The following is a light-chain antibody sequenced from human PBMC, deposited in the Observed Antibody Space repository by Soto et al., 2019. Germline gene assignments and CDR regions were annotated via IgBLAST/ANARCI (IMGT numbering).Light chain of an antibody. Sequence: QSVLTQPASVSGSPEQSITISCTGTSSDIGGFYYVSWYQHHPGKDPKLMIYQVSNRPSGVSNRFSGSKSGNTASLTISGLQAEDEADYFCSSYSSSSTFYVFGAGTQVTVL. CDR2: QVS. J-gene: IGLJ1*01. CDR3: SSYSSSSTFYV. CDR1: SSDIGGFYY. V-gene: IGLV2-14*01.